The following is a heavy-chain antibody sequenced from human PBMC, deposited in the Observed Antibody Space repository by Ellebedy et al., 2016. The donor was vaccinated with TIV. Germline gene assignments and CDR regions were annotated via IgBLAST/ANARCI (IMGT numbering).Heavy chain of an antibody. CDR2: INPNSGGT. CDR1: GYTFTGYY. Sequence: AASVKVSCKASGYTFTGYYMHWVRQAPGQGLEWMGWINPNSGGTNYAQKFQGWVTMTRDTSISTAYMELSRLRSDDTAVYYCARDSGRPLYYFDYWGQGTLVTVSS. V-gene: IGHV1-2*04. CDR3: ARDSGRPLYYFDY. J-gene: IGHJ4*02.